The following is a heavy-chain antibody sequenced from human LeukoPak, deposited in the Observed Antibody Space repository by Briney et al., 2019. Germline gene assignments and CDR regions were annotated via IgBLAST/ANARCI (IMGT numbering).Heavy chain of an antibody. D-gene: IGHD2-15*01. CDR2: ISSSSSYI. Sequence: GGSLRLSCAASGFTFSSYSMNWVRQAPGKGLEWVSSISSSSSYIYYADSVKGRFTISRDNAKNSLYLQMNSLRAEDTAVYYCARDEVVVVAEAFDIWGQGTMVTVSS. V-gene: IGHV3-21*01. CDR1: GFTFSSYS. CDR3: ARDEVVVVAEAFDI. J-gene: IGHJ3*02.